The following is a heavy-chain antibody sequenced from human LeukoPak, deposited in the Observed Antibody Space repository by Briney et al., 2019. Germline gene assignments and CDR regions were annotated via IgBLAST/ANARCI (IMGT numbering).Heavy chain of an antibody. CDR2: IYYSGTT. Sequence: PSETLSLTCTVSGGSISSGGYYWSWIRQHPGKGLEWIGYIYYSGTTYYNPSLKSRVTISVDTSKNQFSLKLSSVTAADTAVYYCASTKHQIHIFDYWGQGTLVTVSS. CDR3: ASTKHQIHIFDY. D-gene: IGHD5-18*01. CDR1: GGSISSGGYY. V-gene: IGHV4-31*03. J-gene: IGHJ4*02.